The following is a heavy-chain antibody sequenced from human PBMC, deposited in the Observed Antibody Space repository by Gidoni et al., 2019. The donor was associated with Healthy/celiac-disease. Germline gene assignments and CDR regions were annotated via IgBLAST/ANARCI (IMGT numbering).Heavy chain of an antibody. CDR2: IIPIFGTA. Sequence: QVQLVQSGAEVKKPGSSVKVSCKASGGTFSSYAISWVRQAPGQGLEWMGGIIPIFGTANYAQKFQGRVTITADESTSTAYMELSSLRSEDTAVYYCARITMVRGQYYYGMDVWGQGTTVTVSS. V-gene: IGHV1-69*01. D-gene: IGHD3-10*01. J-gene: IGHJ6*02. CDR1: GGTFSSYA. CDR3: ARITMVRGQYYYGMDV.